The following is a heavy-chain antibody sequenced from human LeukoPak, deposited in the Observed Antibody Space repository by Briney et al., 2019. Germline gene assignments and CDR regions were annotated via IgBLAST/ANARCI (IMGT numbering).Heavy chain of an antibody. Sequence: ASVKVSCKASGYTFTSYGISWVRQAPGQGLEWMGGIIPIFGTANYAQKFQGRVTITTDESTSTAYMELSSLRSEDTAVYYCARDAVPLGLFDYWGQGTLVTVSS. D-gene: IGHD7-27*01. V-gene: IGHV1-69*05. CDR1: GYTFTSYG. CDR3: ARDAVPLGLFDY. J-gene: IGHJ4*02. CDR2: IIPIFGTA.